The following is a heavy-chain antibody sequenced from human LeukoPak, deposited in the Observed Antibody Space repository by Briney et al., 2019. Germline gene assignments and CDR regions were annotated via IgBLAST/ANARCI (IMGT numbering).Heavy chain of an antibody. CDR2: ISSSSSYI. J-gene: IGHJ5*02. Sequence: GGSLRLSCAASGFTFSSYSMNWVRQAPGKGLEWVSSISSSSSYIYYADSVKGRFTISRDNAKNSLYLQMNSLRAEDTAMYYCARLVTGSGWYNWFDPWGQGTLVTVSS. CDR3: ARLVTGSGWYNWFDP. V-gene: IGHV3-21*04. D-gene: IGHD6-19*01. CDR1: GFTFSSYS.